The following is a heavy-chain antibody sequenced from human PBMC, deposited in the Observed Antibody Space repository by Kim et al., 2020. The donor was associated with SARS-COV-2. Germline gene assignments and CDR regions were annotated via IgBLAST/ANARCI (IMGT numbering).Heavy chain of an antibody. CDR1: GFTFSSYG. CDR2: ISYDGSKK. V-gene: IGHV3-30*18. Sequence: GGSLRLSCAASGFTFSSYGMHWVRQAPGKGLEWVAVISYDGSKKYYADSVKGRFTISRDNSKNTLYLQMNSLRAEDTAVYYCAKEEVCGYSSGWTYGYYGMDVWGQGTTVTVSS. CDR3: AKEEVCGYSSGWTYGYYGMDV. J-gene: IGHJ6*02. D-gene: IGHD6-19*01.